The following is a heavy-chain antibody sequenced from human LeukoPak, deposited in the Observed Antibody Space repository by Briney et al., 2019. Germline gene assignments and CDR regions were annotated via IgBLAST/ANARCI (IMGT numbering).Heavy chain of an antibody. V-gene: IGHV4-34*01. CDR1: GGSFSGYY. D-gene: IGHD6-13*01. Sequence: SETLSLTCAVYGGSFSGYYWNWIRQPPGKGLEWIGEFNHSGSTYYNPSLKSRVTISVDTSKNQFSLKLSSVTAADPAVYYYASRRFSSSLGYMDVWGKGTTVTVSS. J-gene: IGHJ6*03. CDR3: ASRRFSSSLGYMDV. CDR2: FNHSGST.